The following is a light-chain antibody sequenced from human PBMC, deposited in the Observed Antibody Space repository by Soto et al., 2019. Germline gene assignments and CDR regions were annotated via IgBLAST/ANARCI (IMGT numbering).Light chain of an antibody. J-gene: IGLJ2*01. Sequence: QSVLTQPPSASGSPGRSVAISCTGTSSDVGAYDSVSWYQYHPGKAPRLVIYDVTMRPSGVPDRFSGSKSGNVASLTVSGLHAEDEADYYCSSYAGSNNVIFGGGTKLTVL. V-gene: IGLV2-8*01. CDR3: SSYAGSNNVI. CDR1: SSDVGAYDS. CDR2: DVT.